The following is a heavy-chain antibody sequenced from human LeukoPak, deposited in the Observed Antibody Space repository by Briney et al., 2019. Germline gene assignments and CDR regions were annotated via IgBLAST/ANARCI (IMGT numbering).Heavy chain of an antibody. V-gene: IGHV3-21*01. CDR3: ARVYYWGGGGYCYDY. J-gene: IGHJ4*02. CDR2: ISSSSSYI. Sequence: GGSLRLSCAASGFTLSSYSMNWVRQAPGKGLEWVSSISSSSSYIYYADSVKGRFTISRDNAKNSLYLQMNSLRAEDTAVYYCARVYYWGGGGYCYDYWGQGTLVTVSS. D-gene: IGHD2-21*02. CDR1: GFTLSSYS.